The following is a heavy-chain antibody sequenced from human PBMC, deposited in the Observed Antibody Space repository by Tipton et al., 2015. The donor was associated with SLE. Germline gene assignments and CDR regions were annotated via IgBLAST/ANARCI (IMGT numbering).Heavy chain of an antibody. J-gene: IGHJ4*02. V-gene: IGHV4-31*03. Sequence: TLSLTCTVSGGYISSGGYFWNWIRQHPGKGLEWIGYSYYSGNTYYNPSLQGRVTISVDTSQNQFSLKLSSVTAADTAVYYCAKDYNHDNADYNWGQGTLVIVSS. D-gene: IGHD4-17*01. CDR1: GGYISSGGYF. CDR2: SYYSGNT. CDR3: AKDYNHDNADYN.